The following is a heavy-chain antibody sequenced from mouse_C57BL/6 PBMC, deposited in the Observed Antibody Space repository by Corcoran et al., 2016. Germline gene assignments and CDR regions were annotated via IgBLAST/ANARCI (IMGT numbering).Heavy chain of an antibody. D-gene: IGHD2-4*01. CDR3: ARKDDYGDGYAMDY. J-gene: IGHJ4*01. CDR2: INPNNGVT. Sequence: EVQLQQSGPELVKPGASVKISCKASGYTFTNYYMQWVQQSHGKSLEWIGDINPNNGVTSYNTKFKVKATLTVDKSSSTAYMALRSLTAEDSAVYYCARKDDYGDGYAMDYCGQGTSVTVS. V-gene: IGHV1-26*01. CDR1: GYTFTNYY.